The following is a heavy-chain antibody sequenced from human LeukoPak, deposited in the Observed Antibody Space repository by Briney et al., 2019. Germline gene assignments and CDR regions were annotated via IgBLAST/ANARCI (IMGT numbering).Heavy chain of an antibody. J-gene: IGHJ4*02. Sequence: SETLSLTCAVSGVSFDDYYWDWVRQTPGKGLVWIGHINHSGYTNARPSLKSRDTLTTDTSRKLFSLNLRSVTVADAGTYYGTRKTTGHDYWGQGTLVTVSP. CDR1: GVSFDDYY. CDR3: TRKTTGHDY. V-gene: IGHV4-34*01. CDR2: INHSGYT. D-gene: IGHD4-17*01.